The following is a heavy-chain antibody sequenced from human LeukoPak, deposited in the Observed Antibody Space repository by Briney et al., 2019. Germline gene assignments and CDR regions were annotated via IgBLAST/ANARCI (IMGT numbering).Heavy chain of an antibody. D-gene: IGHD3-22*01. Sequence: GGSLRLSCAASGFTFSSYAMSWVRQAPGKGLEWVSAISSSGGSTYYADSVKGRFTISRDNSKNTLYLQMNSLRAEDTAVYYCAKLPEVVITTSPDYWGQGTLVTVSS. J-gene: IGHJ4*02. V-gene: IGHV3-23*01. CDR2: ISSSGGST. CDR3: AKLPEVVITTSPDY. CDR1: GFTFSSYA.